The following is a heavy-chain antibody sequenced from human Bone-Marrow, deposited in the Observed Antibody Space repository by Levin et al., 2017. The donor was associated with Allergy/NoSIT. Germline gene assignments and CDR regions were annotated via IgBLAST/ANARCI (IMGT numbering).Heavy chain of an antibody. CDR2: ISSSGGSA. D-gene: IGHD3-3*01. V-gene: IGHV3-23*01. Sequence: PGGSLRLSCAASGFTFSNSPMAWVRQAPGQGLQWVSSISSSGGSAHYADSLKGRFTVSRDNSKNTLYLLMNSLRVDDTAIYYCAKGRTIFGGFDPWGQGTLVTISS. CDR1: GFTFSNSP. J-gene: IGHJ5*02. CDR3: AKGRTIFGGFDP.